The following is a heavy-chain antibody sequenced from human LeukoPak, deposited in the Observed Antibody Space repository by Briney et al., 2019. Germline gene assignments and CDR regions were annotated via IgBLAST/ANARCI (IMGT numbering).Heavy chain of an antibody. V-gene: IGHV4-59*12. J-gene: IGHJ4*02. CDR2: IYYSGST. CDR1: GGSISSDY. CDR3: ARRYYYGSGTFDY. Sequence: SETLSLTCTVSGGSISSDYWSWIRQPPGKGLEWIGYIYYSGSTNYNPSLKSRVTISVDTSKNQFSLKLSSVTAADTAVYYCARRYYYGSGTFDYWGQGTLVTVSS. D-gene: IGHD3-10*01.